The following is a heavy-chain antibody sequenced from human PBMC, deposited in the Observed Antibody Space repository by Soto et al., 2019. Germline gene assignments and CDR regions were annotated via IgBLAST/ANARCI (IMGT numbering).Heavy chain of an antibody. CDR3: ARVGIVEQWLVRDY. CDR1: GYTLASYG. J-gene: IGHJ4*02. D-gene: IGHD6-19*01. Sequence: ASVKVSRKASGYTLASYGSSWVRQAPGQGLEWMGWISAYNGNTNYAQKLQGRVTMTTDTSTSTAYMELRSLRSDDTAVYYCARVGIVEQWLVRDYWGQGTLVTVSS. V-gene: IGHV1-18*01. CDR2: ISAYNGNT.